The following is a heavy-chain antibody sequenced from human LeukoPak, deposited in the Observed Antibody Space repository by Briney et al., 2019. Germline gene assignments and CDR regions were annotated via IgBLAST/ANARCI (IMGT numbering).Heavy chain of an antibody. J-gene: IGHJ4*02. D-gene: IGHD6-13*01. Sequence: GGSLRLSCAASGFTFDDYAMHWVRQAPGKGLEWVSGISWNSGSIGYADSVKGRFTISRDNAKNSLYLQMNSLRAEDMALYYCAKDSIASLSPLGYFDYWGQGTLVTVSS. CDR3: AKDSIASLSPLGYFDY. CDR1: GFTFDDYA. CDR2: ISWNSGSI. V-gene: IGHV3-9*03.